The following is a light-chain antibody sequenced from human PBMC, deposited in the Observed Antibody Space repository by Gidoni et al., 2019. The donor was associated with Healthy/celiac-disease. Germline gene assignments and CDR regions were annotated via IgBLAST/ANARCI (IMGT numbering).Light chain of an antibody. J-gene: IGKJ1*01. Sequence: DIVMTQSPDSLAVSLGERATINCKSSQSVLYSSNNKNYIAWYQQKPGQPPKLLIYWASTRESGVPDRFSGSGSGTDFTLTIRSLQAEDVAVYYCQQYYSTPSGTFGQGTKVEIK. CDR1: QSVLYSSNNKNY. CDR2: WAS. CDR3: QQYYSTPSGT. V-gene: IGKV4-1*01.